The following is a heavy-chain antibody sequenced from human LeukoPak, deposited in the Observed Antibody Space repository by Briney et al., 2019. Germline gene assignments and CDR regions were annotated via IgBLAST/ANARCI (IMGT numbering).Heavy chain of an antibody. J-gene: IGHJ6*03. Sequence: PGGSLRLSCAASGFTFSDHYMTWIRQAPGKGLEWVSYISSSGSTIYYADSVKGRFTISRDNAKNSLYLQMNSLRAEDTAVYYCARDLVVVIPMDVWGKGTTVTVSS. CDR1: GFTFSDHY. CDR2: ISSSGSTI. CDR3: ARDLVVVIPMDV. V-gene: IGHV3-11*04. D-gene: IGHD2-21*01.